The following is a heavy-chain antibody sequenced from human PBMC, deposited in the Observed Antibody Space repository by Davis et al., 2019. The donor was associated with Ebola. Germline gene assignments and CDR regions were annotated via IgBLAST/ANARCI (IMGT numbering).Heavy chain of an antibody. J-gene: IGHJ4*02. V-gene: IGHV4-59*08. CDR1: GGSMSNYY. CDR3: ARYYRRYSYGLDY. Sequence: PGGSLRLSCTVSGGSMSNYYWIWIRQSPGKGLEWIGYIYYSGSTNYNPSLKSRVSMSIDTSKNQFSLTLSSVTAADTAVYYCARYYRRYSYGLDYWGQGTLVTVSS. D-gene: IGHD5-18*01. CDR2: IYYSGST.